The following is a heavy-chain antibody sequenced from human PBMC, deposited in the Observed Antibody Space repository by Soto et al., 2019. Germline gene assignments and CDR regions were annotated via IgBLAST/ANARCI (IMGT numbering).Heavy chain of an antibody. CDR2: ISAYNGNT. D-gene: IGHD3-3*01. CDR1: GYTFTSYG. Sequence: ASVKVSCKASGYTFTSYGISWVRQAPGQGLEWMGWISAYNGNTNYAQKLQGRVTMTTDTSTSTAYMELRSLRSDDTAVYYCARDGNYDFWSGYYVSSWFDPWGQGTLVTVPS. J-gene: IGHJ5*02. CDR3: ARDGNYDFWSGYYVSSWFDP. V-gene: IGHV1-18*01.